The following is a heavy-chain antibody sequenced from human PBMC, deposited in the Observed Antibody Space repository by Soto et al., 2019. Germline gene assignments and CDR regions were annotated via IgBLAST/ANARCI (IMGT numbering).Heavy chain of an antibody. D-gene: IGHD3-16*02. CDR2: SSAYNGNT. CDR3: AGYRPRSSYYYYYGMDV. Sequence: QVQLVQSGAEVKKPGASVKVSCKASGYTFTSYGISWVRQAPGQGLEWMGWSSAYNGNTNYAQKLQGRVTMTTDTSTSKGYMEAGSLRSYDTAGYYCAGYRPRSSYYYYYGMDVWGQGTTVTVSS. J-gene: IGHJ6*02. CDR1: GYTFTSYG. V-gene: IGHV1-18*04.